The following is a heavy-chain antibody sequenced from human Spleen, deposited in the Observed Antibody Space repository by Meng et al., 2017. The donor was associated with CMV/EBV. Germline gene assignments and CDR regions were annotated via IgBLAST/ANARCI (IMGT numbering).Heavy chain of an antibody. V-gene: IGHV3-9*01. Sequence: GGSLRLSCAASGFTFDDYAMHWVRQAPGKGLEWVSGISWNSGSIGYADSVKGRFTISRDNAKNSLYLQMNSLRAEDTALYYCAKGYEDIVVVPADYWGQGTLVTVSS. J-gene: IGHJ4*02. D-gene: IGHD2-2*01. CDR1: GFTFDDYA. CDR2: ISWNSGSI. CDR3: AKGYEDIVVVPADY.